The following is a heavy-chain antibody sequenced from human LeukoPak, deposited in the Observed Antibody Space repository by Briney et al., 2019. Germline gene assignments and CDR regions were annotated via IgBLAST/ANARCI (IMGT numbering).Heavy chain of an antibody. CDR1: GFTFSTYG. CDR2: IWHDGSHK. CDR3: ARGWGSNVYASAFDV. V-gene: IGHV3-33*01. J-gene: IGHJ3*01. Sequence: GGSLRLSCAASGFTFSTYGMHWVRQAPGKGLEWVTVIWHDGSHKDYAGSVKGRFTIPRDNPKNTLYLQMNDLRAEDTAMYYCARGWGSNVYASAFDVWGQGTMVTVSS. D-gene: IGHD3-16*01.